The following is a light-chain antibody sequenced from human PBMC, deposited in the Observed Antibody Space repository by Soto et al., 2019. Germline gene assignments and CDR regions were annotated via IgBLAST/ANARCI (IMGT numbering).Light chain of an antibody. V-gene: IGLV2-14*01. CDR1: SSDVGGYKY. CDR2: EVS. CDR3: SSYTSSSTLDV. J-gene: IGLJ1*01. Sequence: QSVLTQPASVSGSPGQSITISCTGTSSDVGGYKYVSWYQQHPGKAPKLMIYEVSNRPSWVSNRFSGSKSGNTASLTISGLQAEDEADYYCSSYTSSSTLDVFGTGTKVT.